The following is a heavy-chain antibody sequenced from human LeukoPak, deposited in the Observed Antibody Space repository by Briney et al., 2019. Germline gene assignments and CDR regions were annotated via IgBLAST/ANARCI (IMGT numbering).Heavy chain of an antibody. V-gene: IGHV4-39*01. CDR3: ARQATFGYAYAYYFDL. CDR1: GGSISSSSYY. J-gene: IGHJ4*02. D-gene: IGHD3-16*01. CDR2: IYYSGST. Sequence: PSETLSLTCTVSGGSISSSSYYWGWIRQPPGKGLEWIGSIYYSGSTYYNPPLKSRITLSVDTSKNQFSLSLISVTAADTAVYFCARQATFGYAYAYYFDLWGQGTLVTVSS.